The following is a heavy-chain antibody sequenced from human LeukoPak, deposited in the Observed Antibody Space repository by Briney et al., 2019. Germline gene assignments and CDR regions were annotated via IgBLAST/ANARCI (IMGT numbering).Heavy chain of an antibody. Sequence: GGSLRLSCAASGFTFSTYAMNWVRQAPGKGLEWVSAISGSGGSTYYADSVKGRFTISRDNSKNTLYLQMNSLRAEDTAVYYCAKDGHYDIPLGFDYWGQGTLVTVSS. CDR3: AKDGHYDIPLGFDY. D-gene: IGHD3-9*01. J-gene: IGHJ4*02. CDR1: GFTFSTYA. V-gene: IGHV3-23*01. CDR2: ISGSGGST.